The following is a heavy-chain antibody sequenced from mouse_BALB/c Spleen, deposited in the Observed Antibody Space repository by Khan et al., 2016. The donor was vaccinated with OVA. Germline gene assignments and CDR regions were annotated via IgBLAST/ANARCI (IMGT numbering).Heavy chain of an antibody. V-gene: IGHV9-3-1*01. Sequence: QIQLVQSGPELKKPGETVKISCKASGYTFTNYGMNWVKQAPGKGLKWMGFINTYTGEPTYADDFKGRFAFSLETSASTAYLQINNLKNGDTSTYFCARVGYSGTMDYWGQGTSVTVSS. D-gene: IGHD2-14*01. J-gene: IGHJ4*01. CDR3: ARVGYSGTMDY. CDR1: GYTFTNYG. CDR2: INTYTGEP.